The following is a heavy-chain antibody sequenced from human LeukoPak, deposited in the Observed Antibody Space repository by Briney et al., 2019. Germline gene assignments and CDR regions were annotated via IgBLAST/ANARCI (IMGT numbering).Heavy chain of an antibody. D-gene: IGHD6-19*01. J-gene: IGHJ4*02. CDR2: INPSGGST. CDR3: ASAPLGYSSGWLSFDY. CDR1: GYTFTSYF. Sequence: ASVKVSCKASGYTFTSYFIHWVRQAPGQGLEWMGIINPSGGSTNYAQKFQGRVTVTRDTSTSTAYMELSSLRSEDTAVYYCASAPLGYSSGWLSFDYWGQGTLVTVSS. V-gene: IGHV1-46*01.